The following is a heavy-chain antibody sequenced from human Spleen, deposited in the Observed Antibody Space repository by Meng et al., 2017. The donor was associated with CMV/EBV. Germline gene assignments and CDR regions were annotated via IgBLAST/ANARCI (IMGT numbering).Heavy chain of an antibody. Sequence: ASVQVSCKTSGYIFTGNYMHWVRQAPGQGLEWMGWINPESGGTNYAQKSQGWVTMTRNTSISTAYMEQSRLRPDDTAVYYCARDKDDYVFDYWGQGTLVTVSS. D-gene: IGHD3-16*01. CDR1: GYIFTGNY. V-gene: IGHV1-2*04. CDR3: ARDKDDYVFDY. J-gene: IGHJ4*02. CDR2: INPESGGT.